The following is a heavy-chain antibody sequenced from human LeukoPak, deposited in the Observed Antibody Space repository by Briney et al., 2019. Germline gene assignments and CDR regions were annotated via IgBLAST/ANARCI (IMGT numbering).Heavy chain of an antibody. Sequence: GGSLRLSCAASGFTFSSYSMNWVRQAPGKGLEWVSYISSSSSTIYYADSVKGRFTISRDNAKNSLYLQMNSLRAEDTAVYYCAREKTARGVHVPNWFDPWGQGTLVTVSS. CDR3: AREKTARGVHVPNWFDP. J-gene: IGHJ5*02. CDR1: GFTFSSYS. D-gene: IGHD3-10*01. V-gene: IGHV3-48*01. CDR2: ISSSSSTI.